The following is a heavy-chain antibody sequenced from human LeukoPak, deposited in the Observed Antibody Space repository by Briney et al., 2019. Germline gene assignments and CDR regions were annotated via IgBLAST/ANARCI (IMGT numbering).Heavy chain of an antibody. CDR3: ARDGPTRGFDY. CDR2: INSDGSST. J-gene: IGHJ4*02. CDR1: GFTFSSYW. Sequence: GGSLRLSCAASGFTFSSYWMHWVRQAPEKGLVWVSRINSDGSSTSYADSVKGRFTISRDNAKNTLYLQMNSLRAEDTAVYYCARDGPTRGFDYWGQGTLVTVSS. D-gene: IGHD3-10*01. V-gene: IGHV3-74*01.